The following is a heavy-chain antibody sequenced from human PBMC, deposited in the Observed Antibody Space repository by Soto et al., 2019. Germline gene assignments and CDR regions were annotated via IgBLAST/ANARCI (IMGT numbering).Heavy chain of an antibody. J-gene: IGHJ4*02. CDR3: AKDPSSALWFGESLDS. V-gene: IGHV3-30*18. Sequence: QVQLVESGGGVVQPGRSLRLSCAASGFTFSTAGMHWVRQAPGKGLEWVALISYDGSNKYYADSVKGRFTISRDNSKNTVYLQMIGLRAEDTAVYYCAKDPSSALWFGESLDSWVQGTLVTVSS. CDR2: ISYDGSNK. D-gene: IGHD3-10*01. CDR1: GFTFSTAG.